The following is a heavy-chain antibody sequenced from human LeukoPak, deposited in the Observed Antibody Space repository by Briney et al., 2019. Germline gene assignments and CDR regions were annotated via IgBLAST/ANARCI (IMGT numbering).Heavy chain of an antibody. Sequence: GSSVKVSCKASGGTFSSYAISWVRQAPGQGLEWMGGIIPIFGTANYAQKFQGRVTITADESTSTAYMELSSLRSEDTAVYYRARGDYDSSGYYFLTVYFWGQGTLVTVSS. V-gene: IGHV1-69*01. CDR2: IIPIFGTA. D-gene: IGHD3-22*01. J-gene: IGHJ4*02. CDR1: GGTFSSYA. CDR3: ARGDYDSSGYYFLTVYF.